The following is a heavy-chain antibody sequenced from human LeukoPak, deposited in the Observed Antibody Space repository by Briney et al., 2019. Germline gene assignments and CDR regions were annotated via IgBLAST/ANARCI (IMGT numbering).Heavy chain of an antibody. J-gene: IGHJ4*02. Sequence: GESLKISCKGSGYSFTSYWIGWVRQMPGKGLEWMGIIYPGDSGTRYSPSFQGQVTISADKSISTAYLQWSSLKASDTAMYYCARHRALWFGELLNFDYWGQGTLVTVSS. CDR2: IYPGDSGT. D-gene: IGHD3-10*01. CDR1: GYSFTSYW. V-gene: IGHV5-51*01. CDR3: ARHRALWFGELLNFDY.